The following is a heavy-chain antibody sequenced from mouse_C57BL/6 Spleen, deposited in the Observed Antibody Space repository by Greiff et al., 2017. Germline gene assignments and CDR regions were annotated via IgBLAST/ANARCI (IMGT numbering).Heavy chain of an antibody. J-gene: IGHJ1*03. CDR2: SRNKANDYTT. CDR3: ARDAGKTNWYFDV. Sequence: EVKVVESGGGLVQSGRSLRLSCATSGFTFSDFYMEWVRQAPGKGLEWIAASRNKANDYTTEYSASVKGRFIVSRDTSQSILYLQMNALRAEDTAIYYCARDAGKTNWYFDVWGTGTTVTVSS. CDR1: GFTFSDFY. V-gene: IGHV7-1*01.